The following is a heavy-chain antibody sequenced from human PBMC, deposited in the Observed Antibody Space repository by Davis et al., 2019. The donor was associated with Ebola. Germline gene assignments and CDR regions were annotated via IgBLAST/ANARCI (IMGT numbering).Heavy chain of an antibody. V-gene: IGHV3-33*01. J-gene: IGHJ5*02. Sequence: PGGSLRLSCAASGFTFSSYGMHWVRQAPRKGLEWVAVIWYDGSNKYYADSVKGRFTISRDNSKNTLYLQMNSLRAEDTAVYYCARSNWNFPCWFDPWGQGTLVTVSS. CDR3: ARSNWNFPCWFDP. D-gene: IGHD1-7*01. CDR1: GFTFSSYG. CDR2: IWYDGSNK.